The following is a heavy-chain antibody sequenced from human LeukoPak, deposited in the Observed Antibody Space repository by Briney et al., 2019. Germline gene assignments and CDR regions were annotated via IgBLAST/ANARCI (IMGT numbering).Heavy chain of an antibody. CDR2: ISYDGSNK. CDR1: GFTFSSYA. J-gene: IGHJ4*02. V-gene: IGHV3-30-3*01. CDR3: ARESQPLPFDY. Sequence: GGSLRLSCAAPGFTFSSYAMHWVRQAPGKGLEWVAVISYDGSNKYYADSVKGRFTISRDNSKNTLYLQMNSLRAEDTAVYYCARESQPLPFDYWGQGTLVTVSS. D-gene: IGHD6-25*01.